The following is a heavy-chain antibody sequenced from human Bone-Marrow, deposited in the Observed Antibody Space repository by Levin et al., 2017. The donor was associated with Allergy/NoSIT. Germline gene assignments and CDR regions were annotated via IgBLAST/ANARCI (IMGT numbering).Heavy chain of an antibody. J-gene: IGHJ5*02. Sequence: PSETLSLTCTVSGGSVSSGDSYWSWIRQPPGKGLEWLGYIYYSGSTNYNPSLNSRVTISVDTSKNQFSLKLSSVAAADTAVYYCAIRQRIETWFDPWGQGTLVTVSS. CDR2: IYYSGST. CDR1: GGSVSSGDSY. D-gene: IGHD6-25*01. CDR3: AIRQRIETWFDP. V-gene: IGHV4-61*08.